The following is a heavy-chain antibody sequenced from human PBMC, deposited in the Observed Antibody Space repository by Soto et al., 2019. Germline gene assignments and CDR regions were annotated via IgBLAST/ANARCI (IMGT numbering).Heavy chain of an antibody. CDR3: AKREYCSGGSCYWGWFDP. CDR2: ISWNSGSI. V-gene: IGHV3-9*01. CDR1: GFTFDDYA. Sequence: EVQLVESGGGLVQPGRSLRISCAASGFTFDDYAMHWVRQAPGKGLEWVSGISWNSGSIGYADSVKGRFTISRDNAKNSLYLQMNSLRAEDTALYYCAKREYCSGGSCYWGWFDPWGKGTLVTVSS. D-gene: IGHD2-15*01. J-gene: IGHJ5*02.